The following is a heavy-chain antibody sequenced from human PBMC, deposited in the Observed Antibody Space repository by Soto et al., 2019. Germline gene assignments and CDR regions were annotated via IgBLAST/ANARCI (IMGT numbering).Heavy chain of an antibody. CDR2: IHHSGST. J-gene: IGHJ5*02. CDR1: GDSISSRNW. V-gene: IGHV4-4*02. D-gene: IGHD2-8*01. Sequence: QVQLHESGPGLLKPSETLPLTCAVPGDSISSRNWWSWVRQTPGKGLEYIGEIHHSGSTNYDPYLKRRVAMSVDKSKNQFALNLNSVTAADTAIYYCARRKLEMMYVGWFDPWGQGTLVTVSS. CDR3: ARRKLEMMYVGWFDP.